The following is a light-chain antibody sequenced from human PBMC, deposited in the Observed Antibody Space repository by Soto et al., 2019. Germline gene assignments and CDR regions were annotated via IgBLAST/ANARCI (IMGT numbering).Light chain of an antibody. V-gene: IGKV1-9*01. J-gene: IGKJ4*01. CDR2: AAS. CDR1: QGISSY. CDR3: QQFKSYPLT. Sequence: GDRVTITCWASQGISSYLAWHQQKPGKAPKLLIYAASNLESGVPSRFSGNESGTDFTLTISSLQPEDFATYYCQQFKSYPLTFGGGTKVEIK.